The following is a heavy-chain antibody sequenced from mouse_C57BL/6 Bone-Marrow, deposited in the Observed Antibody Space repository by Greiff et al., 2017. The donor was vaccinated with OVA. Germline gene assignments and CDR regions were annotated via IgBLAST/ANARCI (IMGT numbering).Heavy chain of an antibody. CDR2: ISSGGSYT. V-gene: IGHV5-6*01. D-gene: IGHD1-1*01. CDR1: GFTFSSYG. Sequence: EVQGVESGGDLVKPGGSLKLSCAASGFTFSSYGMSWVRQTPDKRLEWVATISSGGSYTYYPDSVKGRFTISRDNAKNTLYLQMSSLKSEDTAMYYCARHGGIDYYGSSYNDYWGQGTTLTVSS. CDR3: ARHGGIDYYGSSYNDY. J-gene: IGHJ2*01.